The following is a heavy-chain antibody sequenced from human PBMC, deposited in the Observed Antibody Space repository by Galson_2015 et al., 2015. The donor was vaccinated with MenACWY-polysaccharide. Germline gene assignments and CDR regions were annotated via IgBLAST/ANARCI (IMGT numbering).Heavy chain of an antibody. D-gene: IGHD3-10*01. CDR2: IKSKYNGGTT. Sequence: SLRLSCATSGFTFSNAWMSWVRQAPGKGLEWVGRIKSKYNGGTTDYAAPVKGRFSISRDDSQSTAYLQMNGLRTDDTGIYYCTTWGRDVYWGQGTVVTVSP. CDR1: GFTFSNAW. J-gene: IGHJ4*02. V-gene: IGHV3-15*01. CDR3: TTWGRDVY.